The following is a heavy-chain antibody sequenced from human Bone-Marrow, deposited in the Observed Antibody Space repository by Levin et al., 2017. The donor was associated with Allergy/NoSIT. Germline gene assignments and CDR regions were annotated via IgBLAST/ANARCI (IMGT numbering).Heavy chain of an antibody. CDR2: ISSYNGNT. Sequence: ASVKVSCKASGYIFSSSGIIWVRQAPGHGLEWMGWISSYNGNTNYAQTLQGRVTLTRDTSTSTAYMELRSLRSDDTAVYYCAREVLGQRTGWQRNSWFDPWGQGTLVIVSS. J-gene: IGHJ5*02. D-gene: IGHD6-19*01. V-gene: IGHV1-18*01. CDR3: AREVLGQRTGWQRNSWFDP. CDR1: GYIFSSSG.